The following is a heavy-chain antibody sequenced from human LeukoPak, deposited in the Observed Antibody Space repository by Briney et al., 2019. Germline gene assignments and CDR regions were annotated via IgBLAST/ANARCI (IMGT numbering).Heavy chain of an antibody. V-gene: IGHV3-48*01. CDR2: ISSSSSTI. D-gene: IGHD6-19*01. Sequence: GGSLRLSCAASGFTFSSYSMNWVRQAPGKGLEWVSYISSSSSTIYYADSVKGRFTISRDNAKNSLYLQMNSLRAEDTAVYYCARAGAVAGFYYYYGVDVWGQGTTVTVSS. CDR1: GFTFSSYS. J-gene: IGHJ6*02. CDR3: ARAGAVAGFYYYYGVDV.